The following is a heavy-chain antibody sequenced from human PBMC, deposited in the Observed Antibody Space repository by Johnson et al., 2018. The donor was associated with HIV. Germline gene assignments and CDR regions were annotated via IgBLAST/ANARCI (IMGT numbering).Heavy chain of an antibody. CDR3: ARAGTSGSYAFDF. J-gene: IGHJ3*01. D-gene: IGHD3-22*01. CDR2: ISSSGTTI. Sequence: QVQLVESGGGLVKPGGSLRVSCATTGFTFSDYYMSWIRQAPGKGLEWLSYISSSGTTIYYADSVKGRFTISRDNTKNLMYLQMNSLRAEDTAVYYCARAGTSGSYAFDFWGQGTMVTVSS. CDR1: GFTFSDYY. V-gene: IGHV3-11*04.